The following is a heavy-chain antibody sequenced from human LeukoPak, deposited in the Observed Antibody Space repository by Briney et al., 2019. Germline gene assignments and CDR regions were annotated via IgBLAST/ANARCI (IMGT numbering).Heavy chain of an antibody. V-gene: IGHV4-61*01. D-gene: IGHD3-22*01. Sequence: SETLSLTCTVSGGSISSSSYYWSWIRQPPGKGLEWIGYIYYSGSTNYNPSLKSRVTISVDTSKNQFSLKLSSVTAADTAVYYCARVPPPDYYDSSGRDATEYYFDYWGQGTLVTVSS. CDR1: GGSISSSSYY. CDR3: ARVPPPDYYDSSGRDATEYYFDY. J-gene: IGHJ4*02. CDR2: IYYSGST.